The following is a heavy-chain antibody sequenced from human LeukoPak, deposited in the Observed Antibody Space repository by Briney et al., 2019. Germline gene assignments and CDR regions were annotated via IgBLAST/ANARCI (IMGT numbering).Heavy chain of an antibody. CDR1: GFTFSSYG. CDR3: AKTLPPVDRIGHIFDY. D-gene: IGHD2-15*01. CDR2: IRYDGSNK. J-gene: IGHJ4*02. V-gene: IGHV3-30*02. Sequence: VGSLRLSCAASGFTFSSYGMHWVRQAPGKGLEWVAFIRYDGSNKYYADSVKGRFTTSRDNSKNTLYLQMNSLRAEDTAVYYCAKTLPPVDRIGHIFDYWGQGTLVTVSS.